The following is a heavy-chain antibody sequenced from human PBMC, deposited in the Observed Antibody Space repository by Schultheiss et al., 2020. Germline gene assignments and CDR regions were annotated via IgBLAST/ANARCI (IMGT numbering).Heavy chain of an antibody. V-gene: IGHV3-30*18. Sequence: GGSLRLSCAASGFTFSSYAMHWVRQAPGKGLEWVAVISYDGSNKYYADSVKGRFTISRDNSKNTLYLQMNSLRAEDTALYYCAKSHYVPYDYWGQGTLVTGSS. J-gene: IGHJ4*02. CDR3: AKSHYVPYDY. CDR1: GFTFSSYA. CDR2: ISYDGSNK. D-gene: IGHD4-17*01.